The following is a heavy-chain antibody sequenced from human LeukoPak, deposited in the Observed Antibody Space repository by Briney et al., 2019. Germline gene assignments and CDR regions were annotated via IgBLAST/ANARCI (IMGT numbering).Heavy chain of an antibody. V-gene: IGHV1-2*02. Sequence: ASVKVSCKASGYTFTGYYMHWVRQAPGQGLEWMGWINPNSGGTNYAQKFQGRVTMTGDTSISTAYMELSRLRSDDTAVYYCARPPLYSSGCFDYWGQGTLVTVSS. CDR1: GYTFTGYY. D-gene: IGHD6-19*01. CDR2: INPNSGGT. CDR3: ARPPLYSSGCFDY. J-gene: IGHJ4*02.